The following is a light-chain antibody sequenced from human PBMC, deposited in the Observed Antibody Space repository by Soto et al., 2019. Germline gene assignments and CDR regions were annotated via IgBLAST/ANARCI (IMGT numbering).Light chain of an antibody. Sequence: QSALAQPRSVAGSPGQSITISCTGPTTDVSVYKFVSWYQQHPGKAPQLLIYDVSERPSGVPDRFSGSKSGNTASLTISGLQADDEADYYCCSFVGSNTYVFGTGTKVT. CDR3: CSFVGSNTYV. CDR1: TTDVSVYKF. J-gene: IGLJ1*01. CDR2: DVS. V-gene: IGLV2-11*01.